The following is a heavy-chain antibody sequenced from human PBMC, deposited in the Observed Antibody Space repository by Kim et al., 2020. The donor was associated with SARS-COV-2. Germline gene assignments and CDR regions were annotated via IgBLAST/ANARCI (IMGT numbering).Heavy chain of an antibody. V-gene: IGHV3-43*02. CDR2: SGDGGST. J-gene: IGHJ4*02. Sequence: SGDGGSTYYADSVKGRFTISRDNSKNSLYLQMNSLRTEDTALYYCALADYWGQGTLVTVSS. CDR3: ALADY.